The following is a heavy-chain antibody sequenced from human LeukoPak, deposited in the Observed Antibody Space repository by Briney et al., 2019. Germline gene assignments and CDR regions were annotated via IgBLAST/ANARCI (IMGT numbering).Heavy chain of an antibody. CDR3: AGGHYQLYDFEY. D-gene: IGHD2-2*02. Sequence: GESLKISCKGSGYSFATYWIGWVRQMPGKGLEWMGIIYPGDSDARYSPSFQGQVTISADKSIKTAYLQWSSLKTSDTAIYYCAGGHYQLYDFEYWGQGTLVTVSS. CDR1: GYSFATYW. CDR2: IYPGDSDA. V-gene: IGHV5-51*01. J-gene: IGHJ4*02.